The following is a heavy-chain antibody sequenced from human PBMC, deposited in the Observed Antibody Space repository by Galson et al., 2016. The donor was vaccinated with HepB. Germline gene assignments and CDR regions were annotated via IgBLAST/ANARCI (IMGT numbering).Heavy chain of an antibody. CDR2: IWFDGINK. CDR3: AKDLGYSSSSTFDY. V-gene: IGHV3-33*03. D-gene: IGHD6-13*01. CDR1: GFTFSSYG. J-gene: IGHJ4*02. Sequence: SLRLSCAASGFTFSSYGIHWVRQAPGKGLEWVAVIWFDGINKYYADSVKGRFTISRDNSKNTLFLQMNSLSAEDTAVYHCAKDLGYSSSSTFDYWGQGTLVTVSS.